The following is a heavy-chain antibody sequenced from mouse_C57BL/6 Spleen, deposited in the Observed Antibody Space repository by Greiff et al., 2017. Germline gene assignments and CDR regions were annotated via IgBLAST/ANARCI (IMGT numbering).Heavy chain of an antibody. V-gene: IGHV1-82*01. CDR3: AGVYYDYDAPYCDY. D-gene: IGHD2-4*01. Sequence: QVQLQQSGPELVKPGASVKISCKASGYAFSSSWMNWVKQRPGKGLEWIGRIYPGDGDTNYNGKFKGKATLTADKSSSTAYMQLSSLTSEDSAVXFCAGVYYDYDAPYCDYWGQGTTLTVSS. J-gene: IGHJ2*01. CDR2: IYPGDGDT. CDR1: GYAFSSSW.